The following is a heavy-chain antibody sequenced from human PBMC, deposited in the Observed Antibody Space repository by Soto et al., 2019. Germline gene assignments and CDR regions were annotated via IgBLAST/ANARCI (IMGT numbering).Heavy chain of an antibody. D-gene: IGHD3-22*01. CDR3: ARAPLGIIVAPDF. Sequence: GASVKVSCKASGYTFSRSGISWVRQAPGQGLEWMGWMNPCNNETNYTQKFQGRVTMTTDTSTSTTYMDLSSLTSEDTAVYYCARAPLGIIVAPDFWGQGTLVTVSS. V-gene: IGHV1-18*01. J-gene: IGHJ4*02. CDR2: MNPCNNET. CDR1: GYTFSRSG.